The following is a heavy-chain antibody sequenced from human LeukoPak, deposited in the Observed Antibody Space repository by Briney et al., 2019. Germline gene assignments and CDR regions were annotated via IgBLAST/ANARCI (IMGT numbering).Heavy chain of an antibody. J-gene: IGHJ4*02. D-gene: IGHD3-22*01. CDR1: GGTFSSYA. Sequence: SVKVSCKASGGTFSSYAISWVRQAPGQGLEWMGGIIPIFGTANYAQKFQGRVTITADESTSTAYMELSSLRSEDTAVYYCARGHPYNYYDSSGYLDYWGQGTLVTVSS. CDR3: ARGHPYNYYDSSGYLDY. CDR2: IIPIFGTA. V-gene: IGHV1-69*13.